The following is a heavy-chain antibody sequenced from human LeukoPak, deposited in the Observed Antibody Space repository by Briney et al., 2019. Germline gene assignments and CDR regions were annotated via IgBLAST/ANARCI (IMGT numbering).Heavy chain of an antibody. CDR2: IYYSGST. CDR1: GGSISSYY. V-gene: IGHV4-59*08. J-gene: IGHJ3*02. CDR3: ARQYYYDSSGYYRDAFDI. Sequence: SETLSLTCTVSGGSISSYYWSWIRQPPGKGLEWIGYIYYSGSTNYNPSLKSRVTISVDTSKNQFSLKLSSVTAADTAVYYCARQYYYDSSGYYRDAFDIWGQGTMVTVSS. D-gene: IGHD3-22*01.